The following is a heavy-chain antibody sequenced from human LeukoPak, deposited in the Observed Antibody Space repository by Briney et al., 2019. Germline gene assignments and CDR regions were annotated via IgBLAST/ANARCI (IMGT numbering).Heavy chain of an antibody. Sequence: ASVKVSCKASGGTFSSCAISWVRQAPGQGLEWMGWISAYNGNTNYAQKLQGRVTMTTDTSTSTAYMELRSLRSDDTAVYYCARGDWANWFDPWGQGTLVTVYS. CDR1: GGTFSSCA. V-gene: IGHV1-18*01. J-gene: IGHJ5*02. D-gene: IGHD3-9*01. CDR2: ISAYNGNT. CDR3: ARGDWANWFDP.